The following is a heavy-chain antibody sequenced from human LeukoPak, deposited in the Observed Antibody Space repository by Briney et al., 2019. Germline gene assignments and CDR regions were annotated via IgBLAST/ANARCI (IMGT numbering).Heavy chain of an antibody. CDR3: ARGPEVGATPAHVDY. CDR1: GGSISSSSYY. J-gene: IGHJ4*02. D-gene: IGHD1-26*01. V-gene: IGHV4-39*07. Sequence: SETLSLTCTVSGGSISSSSYYWGWIRQPPGKGLEWIGSIYYSGSTYYNPSLKSRVTISVDTSKNQFSLKLSSVTAADTAVYYCARGPEVGATPAHVDYWGQGTLVTVSS. CDR2: IYYSGST.